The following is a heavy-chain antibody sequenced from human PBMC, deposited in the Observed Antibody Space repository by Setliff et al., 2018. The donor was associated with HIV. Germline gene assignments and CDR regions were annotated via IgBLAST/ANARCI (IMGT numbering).Heavy chain of an antibody. D-gene: IGHD3-10*01. CDR1: EFTFGNYA. Sequence: TGGSLRLSCAASEFTFGNYAMGWVRQAPGKGLEWVANIKQDGSEKYYVDSVKGRFAISRDNAKKSLYLQMDSLRAEDTAVYYCARSYYGSTTSYGMDVWGQGTTVTVSS. J-gene: IGHJ6*02. V-gene: IGHV3-7*01. CDR2: IKQDGSEK. CDR3: ARSYYGSTTSYGMDV.